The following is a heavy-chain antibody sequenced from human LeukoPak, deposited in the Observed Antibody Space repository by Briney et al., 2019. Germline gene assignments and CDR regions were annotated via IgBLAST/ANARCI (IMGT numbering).Heavy chain of an antibody. J-gene: IGHJ5*02. CDR3: ARAPGNGWFDP. CDR1: GYTFTSYD. Sequence: ASVKVSCKASGYTFTSYDINWVRQATGQGLEWMGWMNPNSGNTGYAQKFQGRVTVTRNTSISTAYMELSRLRSDDTAVYYCARAPGNGWFDPWGQGTLVTVSS. D-gene: IGHD1-1*01. V-gene: IGHV1-8*02. CDR2: MNPNSGNT.